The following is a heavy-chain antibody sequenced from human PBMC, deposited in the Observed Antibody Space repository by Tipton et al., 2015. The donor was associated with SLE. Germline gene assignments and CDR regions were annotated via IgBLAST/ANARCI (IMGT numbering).Heavy chain of an antibody. D-gene: IGHD3-22*01. CDR2: INAGNGHT. CDR1: GYIFTIYA. Sequence: QSGAEVKKPGASVKVSCKASGYIFTIYAMHWVRQAPGQRLEWMGWINAGNGHTKFSQNFQGRVTITRDTSASTAYMELSSLRSEDTAVYYCARESRYYGSSGYYYPQNYWGQGTLVTVSS. V-gene: IGHV1-3*01. J-gene: IGHJ4*02. CDR3: ARESRYYGSSGYYYPQNY.